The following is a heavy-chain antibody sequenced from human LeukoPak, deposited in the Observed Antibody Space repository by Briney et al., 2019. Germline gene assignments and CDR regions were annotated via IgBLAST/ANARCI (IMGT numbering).Heavy chain of an antibody. CDR1: GGSISSSSYY. CDR3: ARLTGYSSESWFDP. D-gene: IGHD3-9*01. J-gene: IGHJ5*02. V-gene: IGHV4-61*01. Sequence: SETLSLTCTVSGGSISSSSYYWSWIGQPPGKGLECIGYIHYTGSTNYNPSLKSRVTISVDTSKNQFSLKLYSVTAADTAVYFCARLTGYSSESWFDPWGQGTLVTVSS. CDR2: IHYTGST.